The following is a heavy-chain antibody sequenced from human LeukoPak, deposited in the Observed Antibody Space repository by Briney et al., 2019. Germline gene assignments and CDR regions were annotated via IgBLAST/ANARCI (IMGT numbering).Heavy chain of an antibody. V-gene: IGHV3-21*01. J-gene: IGHJ4*02. CDR3: ARVGSGSGDY. Sequence: DSVKGRFTLSRDNAKNSLYLQMNSLILEDTAVYYCARVGSGSGDYWGQGTLVTVSS. D-gene: IGHD2-15*01.